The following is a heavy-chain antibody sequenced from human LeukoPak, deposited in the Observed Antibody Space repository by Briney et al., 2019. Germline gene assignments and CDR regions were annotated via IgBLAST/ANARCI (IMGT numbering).Heavy chain of an antibody. CDR2: IYDSGST. Sequence: SETLSVTCAVSGYSISNGDYWGWIRQPPGKGLEWIGSIYDSGSTYYNPSLKSGVTISADTSKNQCSLKLSSVTAADTAFYYCARKYSSSPCYFDCWGQGTLVTVSS. D-gene: IGHD6-13*01. J-gene: IGHJ4*02. CDR1: GYSISNGDY. CDR3: ARKYSSSPCYFDC. V-gene: IGHV4-38-2*01.